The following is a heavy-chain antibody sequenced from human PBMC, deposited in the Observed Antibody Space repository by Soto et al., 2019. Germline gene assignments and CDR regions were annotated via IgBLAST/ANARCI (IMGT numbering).Heavy chain of an antibody. CDR1: GYTLTELS. J-gene: IGHJ6*02. Sequence: ASVKVSCKVSGYTLTELSMHWVRQAPGKGLEWMGGFDPEDGETIYAQKFQGRVTMTEDTSTDTAYMELSSLRSEDTAVYYCATDDGDCAGVYYYGMDGCGQRTTVTVSS. CDR3: ATDDGDCAGVYYYGMDG. D-gene: IGHD2-21*02. V-gene: IGHV1-24*01. CDR2: FDPEDGET.